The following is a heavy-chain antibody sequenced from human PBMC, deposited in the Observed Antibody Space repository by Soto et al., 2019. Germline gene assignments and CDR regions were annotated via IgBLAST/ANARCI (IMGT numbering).Heavy chain of an antibody. J-gene: IGHJ4*02. CDR2: INPNSGGT. CDR3: ARDRGYSYVFDY. Sequence: ASVKVSCKASGYTFTGSYMHWLRQAPGQGLEWMGWINPNSGGTNYAQKFQGRVTMTRDTSISTAYMELSRLRSDDTAVYYCARDRGYSYVFDYWGQGTLVTVSS. D-gene: IGHD5-18*01. CDR1: GYTFTGSY. V-gene: IGHV1-2*02.